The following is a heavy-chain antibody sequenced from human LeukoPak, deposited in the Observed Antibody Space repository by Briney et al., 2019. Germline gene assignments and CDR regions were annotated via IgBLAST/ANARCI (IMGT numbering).Heavy chain of an antibody. J-gene: IGHJ4*02. CDR1: GFTFSSYA. Sequence: RSGGSLRLSCAASGFTFSSYAMNWVRQAPGKGLQWVSAISGSGVTTYYADSVKGRFTISRDNSKNTLYLQMNSLRAEDTAVYYCAKVRSAGSHAYDDWGQGTLVSVSS. CDR3: AKVRSAGSHAYDD. CDR2: ISGSGVTT. V-gene: IGHV3-23*01. D-gene: IGHD1-26*01.